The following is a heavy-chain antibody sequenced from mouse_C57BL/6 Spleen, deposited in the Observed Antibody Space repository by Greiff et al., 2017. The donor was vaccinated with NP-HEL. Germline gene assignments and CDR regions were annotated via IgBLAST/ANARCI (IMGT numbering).Heavy chain of an antibody. D-gene: IGHD1-1*01. CDR3: ARGVLRSYFDY. CDR2: IYPGDGDT. Sequence: QVQLQQSGPELVKPGASVKISCKASGYAFSSSWMNWVKQRPGKGLEWIGRIYPGDGDTNYNGKFKGKATLTADKSSSTAYMQLSSLTSEDSAVYFCARGVLRSYFDYWGQGTTLTVSS. V-gene: IGHV1-82*01. CDR1: GYAFSSSW. J-gene: IGHJ2*01.